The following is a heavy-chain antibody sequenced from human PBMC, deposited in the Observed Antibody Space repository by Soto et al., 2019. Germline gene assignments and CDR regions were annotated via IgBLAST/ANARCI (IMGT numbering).Heavy chain of an antibody. Sequence: GGSLRLSCAASGFTFSSYAMHWVRQAPGQGLEWVAVISYDGSNKYYADSVKGRFTISRDNSKNTLYLQMNSLRAEDTAVYYCARGQGPDDAFDIWGQGTMVTVSS. CDR3: ARGQGPDDAFDI. V-gene: IGHV3-30-3*01. J-gene: IGHJ3*02. CDR1: GFTFSSYA. CDR2: ISYDGSNK.